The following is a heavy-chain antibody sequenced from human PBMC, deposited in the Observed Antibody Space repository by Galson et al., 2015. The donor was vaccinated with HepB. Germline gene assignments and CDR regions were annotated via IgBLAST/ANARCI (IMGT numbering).Heavy chain of an antibody. D-gene: IGHD1-14*01. CDR2: IDPNSGGT. V-gene: IGHV1-2*02. CDR3: ASPDPDL. J-gene: IGHJ5*02. CDR1: GYTFTGYY. Sequence: SVKVSCKVSGYTFTGYYMHWVRQAPGQGLEWMGWIDPNSGGTNYAQKFQGRVIMTRDTSISTAYMELTRLRSDDTAVYYCASPDPDLWGQGTLITASS.